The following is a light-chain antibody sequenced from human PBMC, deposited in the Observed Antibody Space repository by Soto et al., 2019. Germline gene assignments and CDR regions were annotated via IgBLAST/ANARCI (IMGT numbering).Light chain of an antibody. CDR3: QVWDITTDHYV. Sequence: SYELTQPPSVSVAPEKTARLTCGGDKIGSKRVHWYRQKPGQAPVLVIYYDSDRPSGIPERFSGSNSGNTATLTINRVEAGYEADYYCQVWDITTDHYVFGTGTKLTVL. CDR1: KIGSKR. J-gene: IGLJ1*01. CDR2: YDS. V-gene: IGLV3-21*04.